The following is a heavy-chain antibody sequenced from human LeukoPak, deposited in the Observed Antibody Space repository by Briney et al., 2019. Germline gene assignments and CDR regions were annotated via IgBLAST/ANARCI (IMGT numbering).Heavy chain of an antibody. J-gene: IGHJ4*02. CDR1: GYTFTGYY. D-gene: IGHD3-10*01. Sequence: WASVKVSCKASGYTFTGYYIHWVRQAPGQGLEWMGWINPNGGDTNYAQKFQGRVTMTRDTSISTAYMALSRLKYDDTAVYYCAREYYYASGNYYNRIDYWGQGTLVIVSS. V-gene: IGHV1-2*02. CDR3: AREYYYASGNYYNRIDY. CDR2: INPNGGDT.